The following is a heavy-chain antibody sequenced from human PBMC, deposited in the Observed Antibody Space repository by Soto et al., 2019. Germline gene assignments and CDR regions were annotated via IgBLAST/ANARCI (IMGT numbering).Heavy chain of an antibody. D-gene: IGHD1-1*01. Sequence: GESLKISCAASGFTFNTYAMNWVRQAPGKGLEWVSSISSGRDYIHYADSVRGRFSISRDNAKNSLFLQMNSLRAEDTAVYYCTSSYNWYEAWGHGTLVTVS. CDR3: TSSYNWYEA. CDR1: GFTFNTYA. CDR2: ISSGRDYI. J-gene: IGHJ5*01. V-gene: IGHV3-21*01.